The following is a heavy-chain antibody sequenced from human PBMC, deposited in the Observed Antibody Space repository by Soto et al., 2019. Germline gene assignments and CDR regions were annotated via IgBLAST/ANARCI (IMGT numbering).Heavy chain of an antibody. V-gene: IGHV3-30*14. CDR3: ASTPLMPKPDI. J-gene: IGHJ3*02. Sequence: GGFLRLSCAASGVTFISYAMHWVRQAPGKGLEWVAVISYDGSNKYYADSVKGRFTISRDNSKNTLYLQMNSLRAEDTAVYYCASTPLMPKPDIWGQGTMVTVSS. D-gene: IGHD2-8*01. CDR1: GVTFISYA. CDR2: ISYDGSNK.